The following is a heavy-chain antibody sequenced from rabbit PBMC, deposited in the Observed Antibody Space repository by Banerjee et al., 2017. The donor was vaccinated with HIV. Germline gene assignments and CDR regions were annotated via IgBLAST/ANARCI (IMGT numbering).Heavy chain of an antibody. CDR2: IYAGSSGST. CDR1: GFSFSSNYY. D-gene: IGHD8-1*01. Sequence: QSLEESGGDLVKPEGSLTLTCTASGFSFSSNYYMCWVRQAPGKGLECIACIYAGSSGSTYYASWAKGRFTISKTSSTTVTLQMTSLTVADTATYFCARDAGSGHYIDAYFDLWGQGTLVTVS. V-gene: IGHV1S40*01. CDR3: ARDAGSGHYIDAYFDL. J-gene: IGHJ4*01.